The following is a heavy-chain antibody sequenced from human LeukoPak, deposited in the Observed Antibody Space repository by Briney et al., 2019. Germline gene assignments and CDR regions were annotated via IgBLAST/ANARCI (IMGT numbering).Heavy chain of an antibody. Sequence: PPETLSLTCTFSGGSISSGGYYWSWIRQHPGKGLEWIGYIYYSGSTYYNPSLKSRVTISVDTSKNQYSLKLSSVTAADTAVYYCAREGVAVAGKGFDYYYGMDVWGQGTTVTVSS. J-gene: IGHJ6*02. CDR1: GGSISSGGYY. CDR2: IYYSGST. CDR3: AREGVAVAGKGFDYYYGMDV. V-gene: IGHV4-31*03. D-gene: IGHD6-19*01.